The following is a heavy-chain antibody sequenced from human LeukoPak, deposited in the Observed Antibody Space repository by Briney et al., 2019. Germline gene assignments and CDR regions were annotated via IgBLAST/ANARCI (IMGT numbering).Heavy chain of an antibody. CDR2: MSGSGDNT. CDR1: GFTFSSYA. V-gene: IGHV3-23*01. J-gene: IGHJ6*03. Sequence: GGSLRLSCAASGFTFSSYAMSWVRQAPGKGLEWVSDMSGSGDNTYYADSVKGRFTISRDNSKNTLYLQMNNLRAEDTAVYYCATVRANYYYYMDVWGKGATVTVSS. CDR3: ATVRANYYYYMDV.